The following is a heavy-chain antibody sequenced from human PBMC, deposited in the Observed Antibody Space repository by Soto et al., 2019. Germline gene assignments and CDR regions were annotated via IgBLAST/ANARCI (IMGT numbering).Heavy chain of an antibody. V-gene: IGHV1-46*01. CDR3: ARNLAAGDY. J-gene: IGHJ4*02. CDR2: LNPNGGST. Sequence: QVQLVQSGAEVKKPGASVKVSCKASGYTFTNSYIHWVRHAPGQGLECMALLNPNGGSTNYAQNFQGRVTVTRDTSTSTVYMELTSLTSEDTAVYYCARNLAAGDYWGQGTLVTVSS. D-gene: IGHD6-13*01. CDR1: GYTFTNSY.